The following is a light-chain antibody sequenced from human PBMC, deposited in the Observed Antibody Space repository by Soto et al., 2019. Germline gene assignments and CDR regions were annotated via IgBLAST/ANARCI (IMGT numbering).Light chain of an antibody. CDR3: RSYTTTNTYV. CDR2: EVI. Sequence: QASVTQPGSVPGSPGQSSPISCNGTSSHVLGYNYLSSYEQYPGKAPDLMIYEVIRRPAGVSYRFSGSKSGNTASLTISGPQAEDQADYYRRSYTTTNTYVFGTGTKVTVL. V-gene: IGLV2-14*01. CDR1: SSHVLGYNY. J-gene: IGLJ1*01.